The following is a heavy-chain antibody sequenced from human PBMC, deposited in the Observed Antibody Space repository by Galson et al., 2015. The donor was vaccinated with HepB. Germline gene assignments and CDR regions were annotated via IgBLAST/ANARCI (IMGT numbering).Heavy chain of an antibody. CDR3: ARSPSSSWYLYYYGMDV. D-gene: IGHD6-13*01. J-gene: IGHJ6*02. CDR1: GDSVSSNSAA. CDR2: TYYRSKWYN. Sequence: CAISGDSVSSNSAAWNWIRQSPSRGLEWLGRTYYRSKWYNDYAVSVKSRITINPDTSKNQFSLQLNSVTPEDTAVYYCARSPSSSWYLYYYGMDVWGQGTTVTVSS. V-gene: IGHV6-1*01.